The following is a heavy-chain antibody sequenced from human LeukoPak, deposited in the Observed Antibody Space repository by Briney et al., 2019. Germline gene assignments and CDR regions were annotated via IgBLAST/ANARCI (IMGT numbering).Heavy chain of an antibody. CDR3: AKGVSLGYCSSTSCYRFDY. V-gene: IGHV1-69*13. CDR1: GGTLSSYA. CDR2: IIPIFGTA. D-gene: IGHD2-2*02. Sequence: SVKVSCKASGGTLSSYAISWVRQAPGQGLEWMGGIIPIFGTANYAQKFQGRVTITADESTSTAYMELSSVRSEETSVYYGAKGVSLGYCSSTSCYRFDYWGQGTLVTVSS. J-gene: IGHJ4*02.